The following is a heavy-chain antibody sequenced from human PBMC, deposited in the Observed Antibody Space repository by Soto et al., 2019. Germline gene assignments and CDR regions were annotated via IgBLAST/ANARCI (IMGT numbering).Heavy chain of an antibody. CDR1: GFTFSTYA. CDR2: VSFDGSKK. V-gene: IGHV3-30-3*01. CDR3: GRDRRCGDGYNLGFAY. D-gene: IGHD5-12*01. Sequence: GGSLRLSCAASGFTFSTYAMHWVRQAPGKGLEWVAVVSFDGSKKYYADSVKDRFIVSRDNSKNTLYVQLNSLRAEDTAVYYCGRDRRCGDGYNLGFAYWDQGTLVTVSA. J-gene: IGHJ4*02.